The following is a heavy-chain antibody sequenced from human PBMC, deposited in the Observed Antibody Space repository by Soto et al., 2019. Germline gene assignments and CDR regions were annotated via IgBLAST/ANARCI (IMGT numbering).Heavy chain of an antibody. CDR3: ARGGNTALAYYFYGMDV. J-gene: IGHJ6*02. D-gene: IGHD5-18*01. CDR2: IYYSGSP. CDR1: GDSISPYY. V-gene: IGHV4-59*01. Sequence: QVQLQESGPGLVKPSETLSLTCTVSGDSISPYYWTWIRQPPGKGLEWIGYIYYSGSPSYNPSLKSRVTISVDTSKNQFSLRLSSVTAADTARYYCARGGNTALAYYFYGMDVWGQGTTVTVSS.